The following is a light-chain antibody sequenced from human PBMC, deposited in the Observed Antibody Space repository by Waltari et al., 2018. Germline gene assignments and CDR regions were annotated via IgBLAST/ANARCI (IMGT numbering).Light chain of an antibody. Sequence: DIVMTLSPDSLAVSLGERATINCKSSQRVLYNPNNKNYLAWYQQKPGQPPSLLIYWASTRESGVPDRFSGSGSGTDFTLTISSLQAEDVAVYYCQHYYSIPPHTFGQGTKLEIK. J-gene: IGKJ2*01. CDR3: QHYYSIPPHT. V-gene: IGKV4-1*01. CDR1: QRVLYNPNNKNY. CDR2: WAS.